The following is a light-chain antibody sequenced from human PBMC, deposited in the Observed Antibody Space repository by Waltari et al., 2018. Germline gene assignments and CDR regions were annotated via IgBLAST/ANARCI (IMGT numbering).Light chain of an antibody. V-gene: IGLV2-11*01. CDR3: CSYAGSYTFVV. CDR2: DVS. CDR1: SRHVGGSNY. J-gene: IGLJ2*01. Sequence: QSALTQSLSVSGSPGPSVTISCTGTSRHVGGSNYVFWYQHHPGKAPKLIIYDVSKRPSGVPDRCSGSKSGNTASLTISGLQAEDEADYYCCSYAGSYTFVVFGGGTKVTVL.